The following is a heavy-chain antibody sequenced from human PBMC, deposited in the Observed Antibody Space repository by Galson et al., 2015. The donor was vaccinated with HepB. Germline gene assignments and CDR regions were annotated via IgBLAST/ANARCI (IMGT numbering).Heavy chain of an antibody. V-gene: IGHV3-7*01. CDR2: IKQDGSEK. Sequence: SLRLSCAASGFTLSNNWMSWVRQAPGKGLEWVANIKQDGSEKHYVDSVKGRFTISRDNAQNSLYLQMNSLRAEDSAVYYCARSGYSPIDVWGQGTMVTVSS. J-gene: IGHJ3*01. D-gene: IGHD6-13*01. CDR1: GFTLSNNW. CDR3: ARSGYSPIDV.